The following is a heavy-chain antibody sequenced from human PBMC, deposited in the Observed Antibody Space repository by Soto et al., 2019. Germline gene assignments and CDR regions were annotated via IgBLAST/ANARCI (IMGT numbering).Heavy chain of an antibody. V-gene: IGHV4-39*01. Sequence: QLQLQESGPGLVKPSETLSLSCSVSGDSTSNSNYYWGWIRQPPGRGLEWVGSIDYYGNTHYNPSVKSRVSISVDTSKSQFSVRLTSVTAADTAVYYCVRGGKYRLQETYYFDYWGQGALVTVSS. CDR1: GDSTSNSNYY. CDR2: IDYYGNT. J-gene: IGHJ4*02. CDR3: VRGGKYRLQETYYFDY. D-gene: IGHD4-4*01.